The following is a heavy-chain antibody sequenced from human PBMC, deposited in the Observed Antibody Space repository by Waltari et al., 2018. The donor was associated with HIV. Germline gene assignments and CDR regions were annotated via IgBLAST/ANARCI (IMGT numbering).Heavy chain of an antibody. J-gene: IGHJ4*02. CDR2: ISTDGSDT. CDR3: TRDLSTYGHEFDY. D-gene: IGHD3-16*01. V-gene: IGHV3-74*01. Sequence: EVQLVESGGDLVQPGGSLRLSCAASGFNFRSHWMHWIRQIPGKGLVWVSHISTDGSDTSYLESVKGRFTISRDNAKNTLYLQMNSLRVEDTAIYYCTRDLSTYGHEFDYWGQGTLVTVAS. CDR1: GFNFRSHW.